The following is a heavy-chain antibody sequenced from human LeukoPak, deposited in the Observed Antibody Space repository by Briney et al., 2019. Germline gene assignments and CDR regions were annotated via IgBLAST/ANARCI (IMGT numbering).Heavy chain of an antibody. CDR2: IIPILGIA. CDR1: GGTFSSYA. D-gene: IGHD4-17*01. Sequence: SVKVSCKASGGTFSSYAISWVRQAPGQGLEWMGRIIPILGIASYAQKFQGRVTITADKSTSTAYMELSSLRSEDTAVYYCAILREVYGDYTPGYWGQGTLVTVSS. CDR3: AILREVYGDYTPGY. V-gene: IGHV1-69*04. J-gene: IGHJ4*02.